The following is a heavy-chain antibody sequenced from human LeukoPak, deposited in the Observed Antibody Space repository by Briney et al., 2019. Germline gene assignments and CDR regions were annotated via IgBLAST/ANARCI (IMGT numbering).Heavy chain of an antibody. V-gene: IGHV4-39*07. CDR1: GGSISSGGYY. J-gene: IGHJ4*02. CDR2: IKHSGST. D-gene: IGHD3-22*01. Sequence: KTSETLSLTCTVSGGSISSGGYYWSWIRQTPGQGLEWIGEIKHSGSTNYNPSLKSRVTISVDTSKNQFSLRLSSVTAADTAVYYCARGGGYYTLDYWGQGSLVTVSS. CDR3: ARGGGYYTLDY.